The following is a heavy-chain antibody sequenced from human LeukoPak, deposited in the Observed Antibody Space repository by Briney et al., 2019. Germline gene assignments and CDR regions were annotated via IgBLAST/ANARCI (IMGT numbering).Heavy chain of an antibody. CDR2: ISSSGSNT. Sequence: PGGSLRLSCAAFGFTFNTYAMTWVRQAPGKELEWVSSISSSGSNTYYTDSVKGRFTISRDNAKNSLYLQMNSLRAEDTAVYYCARDRYSYGAFDIWGQGTMVTVSS. D-gene: IGHD5-18*01. CDR3: ARDRYSYGAFDI. J-gene: IGHJ3*02. V-gene: IGHV3-23*01. CDR1: GFTFNTYA.